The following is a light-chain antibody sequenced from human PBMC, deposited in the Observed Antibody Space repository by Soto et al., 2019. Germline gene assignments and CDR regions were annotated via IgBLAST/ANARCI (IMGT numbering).Light chain of an antibody. J-gene: IGKJ1*01. V-gene: IGKV3-20*01. Sequence: IVMTQSPATLSVSPWERATLSCRASQSVSSNLAWYQQRPGQAPRLLIYGASSRATGIPDRFSGSGSGTDFTLTISRLEAEDFAVYYCQQYGSSSWTFGQGTKVDIK. CDR3: QQYGSSSWT. CDR1: QSVSSN. CDR2: GAS.